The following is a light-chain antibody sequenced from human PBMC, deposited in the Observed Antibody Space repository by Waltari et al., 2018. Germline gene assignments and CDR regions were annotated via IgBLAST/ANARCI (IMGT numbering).Light chain of an antibody. CDR1: KLEDRS. Sequence: SYELTQSPSVSVSPGQTASISCSGDKLEDRSVCWYQQQPGQSPVLVLHQDSKRPSGIPERFSGFNSGNTATLTISETQAMDEADYYCQAWDRNTYVVFGGGTKLTVL. V-gene: IGLV3-1*01. CDR2: QDS. CDR3: QAWDRNTYVV. J-gene: IGLJ2*01.